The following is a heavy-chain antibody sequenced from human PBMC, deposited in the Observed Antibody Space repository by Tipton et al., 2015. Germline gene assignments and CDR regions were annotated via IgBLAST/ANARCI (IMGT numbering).Heavy chain of an antibody. Sequence: GLVKPSQTLSLTCAISGDSVSRNSDAWNWIRQSPSRGIEWLGRTYYRSRWYNDYAVSVKSRITITPDTSKNQLSLQLNSVTPEHTATYYCARVPVVGAFDIWGQGTLVSVSS. J-gene: IGHJ3*02. CDR1: GDSVSRNSDA. CDR2: TYYRSRWYN. V-gene: IGHV6-1*01. CDR3: ARVPVVGAFDI. D-gene: IGHD3-16*02.